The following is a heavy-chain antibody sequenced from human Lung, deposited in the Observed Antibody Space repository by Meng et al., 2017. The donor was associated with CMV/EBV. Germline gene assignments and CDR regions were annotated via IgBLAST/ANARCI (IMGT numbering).Heavy chain of an antibody. CDR1: GGTFSSYA. V-gene: IGHV1-69*05. D-gene: IGHD6-19*01. CDR2: IIPIFGTA. J-gene: IGHJ4*01. CDR3: ARGPGIAVAGLCDY. Sequence: SVXVSXKASGGTFSSYAISWVRQAPGQGLEWMGGIIPIFGTANYAQKFQGRVTITTDESTSTAYMELSSLRSEDTAVYYCARGPGIAVAGLCDYWGQGTXVTVSS.